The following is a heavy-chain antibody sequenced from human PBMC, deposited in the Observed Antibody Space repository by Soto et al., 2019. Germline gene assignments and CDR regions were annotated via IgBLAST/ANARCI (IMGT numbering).Heavy chain of an antibody. Sequence: GGSLRLSCAGSGFSFSNYAINWVRQAPGKGLEWVSGFSGSGGSTYYADSVKGRFTISRDNPKNTLYLQMNRLRVEDTAIYYCAKDLGAGWPQFDAFDIWGQGTVVTVSS. V-gene: IGHV3-23*01. J-gene: IGHJ3*02. CDR2: FSGSGGST. CDR1: GFSFSNYA. D-gene: IGHD3-16*01. CDR3: AKDLGAGWPQFDAFDI.